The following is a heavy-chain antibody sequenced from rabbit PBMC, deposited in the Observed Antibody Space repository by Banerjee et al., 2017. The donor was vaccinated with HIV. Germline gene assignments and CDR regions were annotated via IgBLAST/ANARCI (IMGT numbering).Heavy chain of an antibody. CDR3: ARDLAGVIGWNFDL. J-gene: IGHJ4*01. D-gene: IGHD4-1*01. V-gene: IGHV1S40*01. CDR1: GFSFSSSY. CDR2: IYAGSGDIT. Sequence: QSLEESGGDLVKPGASLTLTCTASGFSFSSSYMWWVRQAPGKGLEWIACIYAGSGDITYYASWAKGRFTISKTSSTTVTLQMTSLTAADTATYFCARDLAGVIGWNFDLWGPGTLVTVS.